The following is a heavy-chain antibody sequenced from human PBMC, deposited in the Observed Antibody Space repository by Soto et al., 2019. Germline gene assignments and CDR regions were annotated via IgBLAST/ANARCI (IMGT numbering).Heavy chain of an antibody. D-gene: IGHD2-21*02. CDR1: GGSISSYY. V-gene: IGHV4-59*01. J-gene: IGHJ3*02. CDR3: ARELAYCGGDCYSDAFDI. CDR2: IYYSGST. Sequence: KPSETLSLTXTVSGGSISSYYWSWIRQPPGKGLEWIGYIYYSGSTNYNPSLKSRVTISVDTSKNQFSLKLSSVTAADTAVYYCARELAYCGGDCYSDAFDIWGQGTMVTVSS.